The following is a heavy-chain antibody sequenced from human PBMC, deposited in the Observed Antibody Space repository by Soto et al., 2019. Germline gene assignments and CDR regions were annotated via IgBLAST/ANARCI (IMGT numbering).Heavy chain of an antibody. J-gene: IGHJ4*02. Sequence: PSETLSLTCAVYGGSFSGYYWSWIRQPPGKGLEWIGEINHSGSTDYNPSLKSRVTISVDTSKNQFSLKLSSVTAADTAVYYCARARSSSSSSGNYFDYWAQGTLVTVSS. CDR3: ARARSSSSSSGNYFDY. CDR2: INHSGST. V-gene: IGHV4-34*01. CDR1: GGSFSGYY. D-gene: IGHD6-13*01.